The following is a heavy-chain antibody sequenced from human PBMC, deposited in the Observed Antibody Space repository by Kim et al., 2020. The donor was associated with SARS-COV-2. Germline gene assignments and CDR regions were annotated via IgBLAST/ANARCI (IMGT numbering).Heavy chain of an antibody. D-gene: IGHD3-9*01. CDR3: ATGRWYYDILTDDQGGALDAFDI. CDR1: GFIFRSYG. V-gene: IGHV3-33*01. J-gene: IGHJ3*02. Sequence: GGSLRLSCAASGFIFRSYGMHWVRQAPGKGLEWVAVIWYDGSNKYYADSVKGRFTISRDNSKNTLYLQMNSLRAEDTAVYYCATGRWYYDILTDDQGGALDAFDIWGQGTMVTVSS. CDR2: IWYDGSNK.